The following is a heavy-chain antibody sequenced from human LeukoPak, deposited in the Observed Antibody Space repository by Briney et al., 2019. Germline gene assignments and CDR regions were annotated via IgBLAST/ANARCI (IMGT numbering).Heavy chain of an antibody. CDR3: ARVGIGRYSFDS. D-gene: IGHD1-26*01. CDR2: INPDGTTT. Sequence: GGSLRLSCAASGFPLSNYWMHWVRQTPGKGLVWVSRINPDGTTTSYADSVKGRFTISRDDARNTLYLEMNSLRAEDTAVYYCARVGIGRYSFDSWGQGTLVTVSS. J-gene: IGHJ4*02. V-gene: IGHV3-74*01. CDR1: GFPLSNYW.